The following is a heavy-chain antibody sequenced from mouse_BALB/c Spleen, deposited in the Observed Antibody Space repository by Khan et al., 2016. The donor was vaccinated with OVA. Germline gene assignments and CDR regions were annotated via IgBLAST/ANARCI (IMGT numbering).Heavy chain of an antibody. CDR3: ARDKCGDWYFDY. Sequence: VKLMESGPDLVKPSQSLSLTCTVTGYSFTSGYIRYWIRQFPGNKLEWRGYIHDSGSTNYTPFFKSLFSITRDTSKNQFFIQLNSVTTEDTATYYCARDKCGDWYFDYWGQGTMVTVSS. CDR2: IHDSGST. J-gene: IGHJ1*01. CDR1: GYSFTSGYI. V-gene: IGHV3-1*02.